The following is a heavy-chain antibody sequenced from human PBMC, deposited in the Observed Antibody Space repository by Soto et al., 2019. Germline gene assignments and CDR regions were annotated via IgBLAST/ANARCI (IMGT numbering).Heavy chain of an antibody. D-gene: IGHD3-10*01. CDR3: ASWFSAVKGSPPDF. Sequence: ELQLLESGGGLVQPGGSLRLSCAASGFTFSSFAMSWVRQAPGKGLDWVSAISGSGGSTYSADSVKGRFTISRDNSKNTLYLQMSRLRAEDTVVYYCASWFSAVKGSPPDFWGQGSLVTVSS. J-gene: IGHJ4*02. V-gene: IGHV3-23*01. CDR2: ISGSGGST. CDR1: GFTFSSFA.